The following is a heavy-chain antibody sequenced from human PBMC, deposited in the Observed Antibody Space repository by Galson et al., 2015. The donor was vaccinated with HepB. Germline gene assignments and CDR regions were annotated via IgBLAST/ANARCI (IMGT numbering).Heavy chain of an antibody. D-gene: IGHD3-10*01. CDR2: IIPIFGTA. CDR3: ARARVRGVTLFDY. Sequence: SVKVSCKASGGTFSSYAISWVRQAPGQGLEWMGGIIPIFGTANYAQKFQGRVTITADESTSTAYMELSSLRSEDTAVYYCARARVRGVTLFDYWGQGTLVTVSS. V-gene: IGHV1-69*13. CDR1: GGTFSSYA. J-gene: IGHJ4*02.